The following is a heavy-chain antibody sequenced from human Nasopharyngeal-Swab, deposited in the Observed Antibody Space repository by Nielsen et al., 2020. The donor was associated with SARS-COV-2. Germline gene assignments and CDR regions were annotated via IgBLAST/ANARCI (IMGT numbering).Heavy chain of an antibody. CDR2: ISYDGSNK. Sequence: GESLKISCAASGFTFSSYGMHWVRQAPGKGLEWVAVISYDGSNKYYADSVKGRFTISRDNSKNTLYLQMNNLRAEDTAVYYCARDHKNWNFPNWFDPWGQGTLVTVSS. J-gene: IGHJ5*01. CDR3: ARDHKNWNFPNWFDP. D-gene: IGHD1-7*01. CDR1: GFTFSSYG. V-gene: IGHV3-30*03.